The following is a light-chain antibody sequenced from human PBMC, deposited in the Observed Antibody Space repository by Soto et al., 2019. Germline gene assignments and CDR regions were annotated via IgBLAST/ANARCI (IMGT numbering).Light chain of an antibody. Sequence: DIQVTQYTSNLSGRVGDRATITLRASQTISSWLAWYQQKPGKAPKLLIYKASTLKSGVPSRFSGSGSGTEFTLTISSLQPDDFATYYCQHYNSYSEAFG. CDR3: QHYNSYSEA. V-gene: IGKV1-5*03. CDR1: QTISSW. CDR2: KAS. J-gene: IGKJ2*01.